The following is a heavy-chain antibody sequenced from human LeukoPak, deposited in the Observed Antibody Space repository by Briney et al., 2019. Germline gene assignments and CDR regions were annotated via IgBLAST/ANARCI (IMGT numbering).Heavy chain of an antibody. CDR1: GFTFSSYA. CDR3: VRRAADIHNWFDP. V-gene: IGHV3-23*01. CDR2: IGAGGTFT. D-gene: IGHD6-13*01. J-gene: IGHJ5*02. Sequence: PGGSLRLSCTASGFTFSSYAMNWVRQAPGKGLEWVSGIGAGGTFTYYADSVKGRFTISRDNSKNTLYLQMNSLRAEDTAVYYCVRRAADIHNWFDPWGQGTRVTVSA.